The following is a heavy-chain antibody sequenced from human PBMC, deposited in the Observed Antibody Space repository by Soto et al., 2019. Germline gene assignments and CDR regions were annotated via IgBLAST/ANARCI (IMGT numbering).Heavy chain of an antibody. CDR2: IIPIFGTA. D-gene: IGHD1-1*01. CDR3: ARDVEEYYYYGMDV. CDR1: GGTFSSYA. Sequence: ASVKVSCKASGGTFSSYAISWVRQAPGQGLEWMGGIIPIFGTANYAQKFQGRVTITADESTSTAYMELSSLRSEDTAVYYCARDVEEYYYYGMDVWGQGTTVTVSS. J-gene: IGHJ6*02. V-gene: IGHV1-69*13.